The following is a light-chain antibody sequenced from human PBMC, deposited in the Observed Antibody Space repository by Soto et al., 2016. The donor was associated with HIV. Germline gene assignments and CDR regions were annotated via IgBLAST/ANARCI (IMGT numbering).Light chain of an antibody. Sequence: DIRLTQSPSFLSASVGVPVSITCRANQGIDSYLAWYRHNPGKPPRLLIYAASSLQTGVPLRFSGSGSGTEFTLTFSSLQPEDFATYYCQHLYGYPRAFGQGTRVEIK. V-gene: IGKV1-9*01. CDR1: QGIDSY. CDR3: QHLYGYPRA. CDR2: AAS. J-gene: IGKJ1*01.